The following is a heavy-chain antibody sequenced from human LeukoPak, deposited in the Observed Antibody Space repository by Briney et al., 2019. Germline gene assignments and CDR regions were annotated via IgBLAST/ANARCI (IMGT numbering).Heavy chain of an antibody. CDR2: IYYSGNT. CDR1: GGSISTTRYY. J-gene: IGHJ4*02. CDR3: ARTFRNSYGYSSYRY. Sequence: SETLSLTCSVSGGSISTTRYYWGWIRQPPGKGLEWIGTIYYSGNTYYDPSLKSRVIISVDTSKSQFSLRVSSVTAADTAVYYCARTFRNSYGYSSYRYWGQGTPVTVSS. D-gene: IGHD5-18*01. V-gene: IGHV4-39*07.